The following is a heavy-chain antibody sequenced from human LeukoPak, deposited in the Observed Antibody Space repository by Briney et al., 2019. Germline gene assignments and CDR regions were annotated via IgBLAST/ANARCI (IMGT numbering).Heavy chain of an antibody. V-gene: IGHV1-69*13. D-gene: IGHD3-22*01. CDR2: FIPIFGTA. CDR3: ASARRGSDSYRAFDY. Sequence: SVKVSCKASGGTFSSYAISWVRQAPGQGLEWMGGFIPIFGTANYAQKFQGRVTITADESTSTAYMELSSLRSEDTALYYCASARRGSDSYRAFDYWGQGTLVTVSS. J-gene: IGHJ4*02. CDR1: GGTFSSYA.